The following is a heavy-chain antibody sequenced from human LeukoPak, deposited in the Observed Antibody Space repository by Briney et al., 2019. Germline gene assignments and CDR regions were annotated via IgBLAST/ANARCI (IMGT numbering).Heavy chain of an antibody. Sequence: ASVEVSCKASGYTFTSYGISWVRQAPGQGLEWMGWISAYNGNTNYAQKLQGRVTMTTDTSTSTAYMELRSLRSDDTAVYYCARDHNSRGYSGYDSSLDYWGQGTLVTVSS. CDR1: GYTFTSYG. CDR3: ARDHNSRGYSGYDSSLDY. D-gene: IGHD5-12*01. V-gene: IGHV1-18*01. CDR2: ISAYNGNT. J-gene: IGHJ4*02.